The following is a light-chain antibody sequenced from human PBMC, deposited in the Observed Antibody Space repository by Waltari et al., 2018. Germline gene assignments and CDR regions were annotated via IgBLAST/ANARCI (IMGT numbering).Light chain of an antibody. Sequence: DIQMTQSPSSLAASVRDRVTSTCRASQGITKFLAWFRQKPGKAPESLIYGASSLQSGVPSRFSGSGSGTDFTLTISSLQPEDFASYYCQQYKTFPLTFGGGTKVEIK. CDR3: QQYKTFPLT. J-gene: IGKJ4*01. CDR2: GAS. CDR1: QGITKF. V-gene: IGKV1-16*01.